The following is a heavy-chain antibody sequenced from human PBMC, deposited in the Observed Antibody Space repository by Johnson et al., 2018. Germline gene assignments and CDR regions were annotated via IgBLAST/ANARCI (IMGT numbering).Heavy chain of an antibody. V-gene: IGHV3-30*14. Sequence: QVQLVESGGGVVQPGRSLRLSCAASGFIFNTYAMHWVRQAPGKGLEWVATLSYDGSYKYYADSVKGRFTISRDNFKNTLWLQMDSLGAEDTAMYYCARGRIAAAGMAKYFQHWGQGTLVTVSS. D-gene: IGHD6-13*01. CDR2: LSYDGSYK. J-gene: IGHJ1*01. CDR1: GFIFNTYA. CDR3: ARGRIAAAGMAKYFQH.